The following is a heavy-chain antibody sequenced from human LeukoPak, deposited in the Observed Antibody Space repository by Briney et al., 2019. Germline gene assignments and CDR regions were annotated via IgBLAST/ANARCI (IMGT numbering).Heavy chain of an antibody. CDR2: IIPIFGTA. CDR3: ARAVGYCSSTCCFTEYFQH. D-gene: IGHD2-2*01. J-gene: IGHJ1*01. CDR1: GGTFSSYA. V-gene: IGHV1-69*05. Sequence: SVKVSCKASGGTFSSYAISWVRQAPGQGLEWMGGIIPIFGTANYAQKFQGRVTITTDESTSTAYMELSSLRSEDTAVYYCARAVGYCSSTCCFTEYFQHWGQGTLVTVSS.